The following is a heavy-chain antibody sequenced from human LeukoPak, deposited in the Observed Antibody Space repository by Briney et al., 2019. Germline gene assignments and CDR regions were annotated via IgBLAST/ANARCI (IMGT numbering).Heavy chain of an antibody. CDR2: IWYDGSNK. CDR3: ARFVATYGLDV. V-gene: IGHV3-33*08. Sequence: PGGSLRLSCAASGFTFSSYAMSWVRQAPGKGLEWVAVIWYDGSNKYYVNSVQGRFTISRDNSKNTLYLQMNSLRAEDTAVYYCARFVATYGLDVWGQGTTVTVSS. J-gene: IGHJ6*02. CDR1: GFTFSSYA.